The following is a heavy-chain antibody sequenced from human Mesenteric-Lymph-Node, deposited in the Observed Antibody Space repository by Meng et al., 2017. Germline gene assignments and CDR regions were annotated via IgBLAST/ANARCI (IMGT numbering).Heavy chain of an antibody. D-gene: IGHD7-27*01. Sequence: RRLQGSGPGLVKPSEILSITCTVSGGSISSSHYSWGWVRQPPGKGPQWIGTIYYSGGTSYNPSLKSRVTISVDTSKNQFSLKLSSVTAADTAVYYCASPLGILGIVDLWGRGTLVTVSS. J-gene: IGHJ2*01. CDR3: ASPLGILGIVDL. CDR1: GGSISSSHYS. V-gene: IGHV4-39*01. CDR2: IYYSGGT.